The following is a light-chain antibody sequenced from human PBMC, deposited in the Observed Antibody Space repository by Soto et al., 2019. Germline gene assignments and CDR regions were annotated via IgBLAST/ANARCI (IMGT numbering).Light chain of an antibody. CDR2: GAS. J-gene: IGKJ2*01. Sequence: EIVMTQSPATLSVSPGERATLSCRASQSVSSNLAWYQQKPGQAPRLLIYGASTRATGIPARFSGSGSGTEFTLTINRLQSEDFAVYYCQQYDDWTMYTFGQGTKVDIK. V-gene: IGKV3-15*01. CDR3: QQYDDWTMYT. CDR1: QSVSSN.